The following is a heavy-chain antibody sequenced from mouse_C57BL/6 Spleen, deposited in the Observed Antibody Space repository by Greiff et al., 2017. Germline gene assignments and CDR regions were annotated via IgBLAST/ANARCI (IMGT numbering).Heavy chain of an antibody. CDR2: FYPGSGSI. Sequence: VQLLQPGAELVKPGASVKLSCKASGYTFPEYSIPWVKQRSGQGLEWIGWFYPGSGSINSNEKFKDKATLTADKSSSTVYMKISRLTSEGSAVYYCARHEVGNWEYYAMDYWGQGTSVTVSS. CDR1: GYTFPEYS. D-gene: IGHD4-1*01. J-gene: IGHJ4*01. CDR3: ARHEVGNWEYYAMDY. V-gene: IGHV1-62-2*01.